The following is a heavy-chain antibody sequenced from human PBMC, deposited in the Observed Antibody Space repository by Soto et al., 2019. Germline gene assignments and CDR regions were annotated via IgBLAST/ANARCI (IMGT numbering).Heavy chain of an antibody. D-gene: IGHD3-16*01. J-gene: IGHJ3*02. V-gene: IGHV1-8*01. CDR1: GYTFTSYD. Sequence: ASVKVSCKASGYTFTSYDINWVRQATGQGLEWMGWMNPNSGNTGYAQKFQGRVTMTRNTSISTAYMELSSLRSEDTAVYYCARGVITFGDDAFDIWGQGTMVTVS. CDR2: MNPNSGNT. CDR3: ARGVITFGDDAFDI.